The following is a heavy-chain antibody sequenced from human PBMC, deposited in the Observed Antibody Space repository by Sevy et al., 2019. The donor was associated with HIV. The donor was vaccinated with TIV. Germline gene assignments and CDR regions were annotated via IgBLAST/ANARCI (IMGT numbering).Heavy chain of an antibody. J-gene: IGHJ5*02. CDR2: IRGKAYGGTT. V-gene: IGHV3-49*03. D-gene: IGHD6-13*01. CDR3: SKGGSGTAWFDP. CDR1: GFTFGDYP. Sequence: GGSLRLSCRASGFTFGDYPMSWFRQAPGKGLAWVGVIRGKAYGGTTQYAASVICRFTISRDDYENIDYLQMNSLKIEDTAVYYCSKGGSGTAWFDPWGQGTLVTVSS.